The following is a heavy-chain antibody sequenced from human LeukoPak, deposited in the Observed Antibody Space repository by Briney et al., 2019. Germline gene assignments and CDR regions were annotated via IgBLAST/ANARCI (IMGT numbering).Heavy chain of an antibody. V-gene: IGHV1-18*01. CDR3: ARGGQQWLVLSPAEYFQH. CDR2: ISAYNGNT. Sequence: ASVKVSCKASGYTFTSYGISWVRQAPGQGLEWMGWISAYNGNTNYAQKLQGRVTMTTDTSTSTAYMELRSLRSDDTAVYCCARGGQQWLVLSPAEYFQHWGQGTLVTVSS. CDR1: GYTFTSYG. D-gene: IGHD6-19*01. J-gene: IGHJ1*01.